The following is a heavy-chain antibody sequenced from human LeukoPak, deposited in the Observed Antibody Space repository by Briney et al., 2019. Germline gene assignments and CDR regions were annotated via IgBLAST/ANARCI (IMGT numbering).Heavy chain of an antibody. CDR3: ASPSKLVISRGGFDI. V-gene: IGHV4-39*01. CDR1: GASFSDTTYY. Sequence: SETLSLTCTVSGASFSDTTYYWAWIRQPPGKGLEWIGSIYFSETKYNPSLNSRITISGDTSKTQFSLTLSSVPAADTAVYYCASPSKLVISRGGFDIWGQGTMVTVSA. D-gene: IGHD3-22*01. CDR2: IYFSET. J-gene: IGHJ3*02.